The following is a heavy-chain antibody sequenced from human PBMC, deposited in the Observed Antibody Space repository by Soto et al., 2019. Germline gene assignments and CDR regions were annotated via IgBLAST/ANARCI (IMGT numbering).Heavy chain of an antibody. J-gene: IGHJ4*02. V-gene: IGHV1-69*04. D-gene: IGHD2-15*01. CDR2: IIPILGIA. CDR3: ARDRYCSGGSCYALPFDY. CDR1: GGTFSSYT. Sequence: SVKVSCKASGGTFSSYTISWVRQAPGQGLEWMGRIIPILGIANYAQKFQGRVTITADKSTSTAYMELSSLRSEDTAVYYCARDRYCSGGSCYALPFDYWGQGTLVTVSS.